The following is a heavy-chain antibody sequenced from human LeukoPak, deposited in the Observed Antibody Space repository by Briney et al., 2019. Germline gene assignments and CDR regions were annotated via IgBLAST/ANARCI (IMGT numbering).Heavy chain of an antibody. J-gene: IGHJ3*02. CDR1: GFTFSSYS. CDR3: ARDPLDISRWTNAFDI. V-gene: IGHV3-48*01. Sequence: GGSLRLSCAASGFTFSSYSMDWVRQAPGKGLEWVSYISSSGSTIYYADSVKGRFTISRDNSKSTLHLQMNGLRAEDTAVYYCARDPLDISRWTNAFDIWGQGTTVIVS. CDR2: ISSSGSTI. D-gene: IGHD5-12*01.